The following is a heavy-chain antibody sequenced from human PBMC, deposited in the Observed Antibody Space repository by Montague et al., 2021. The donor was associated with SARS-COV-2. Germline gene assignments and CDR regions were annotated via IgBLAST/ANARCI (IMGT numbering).Heavy chain of an antibody. D-gene: IGHD3-16*02. CDR1: GDSIRSSGHD. J-gene: IGHJ5*02. Sequence: SETLSLTCSVSGDSIRSSGHDWGWIRQPPAKGLEWIGTVYYSGSTNYNPSLKSRVTMPVDTSKNQFSPELRSVTAADTAVYYCARLGFVELWLNLGWFDPWGQGTLVTVSS. V-gene: IGHV4-39*01. CDR3: ARLGFVELWLNLGWFDP. CDR2: VYYSGST.